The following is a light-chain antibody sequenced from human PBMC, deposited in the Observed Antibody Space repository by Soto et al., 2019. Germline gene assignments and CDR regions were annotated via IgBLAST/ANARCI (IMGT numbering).Light chain of an antibody. CDR3: QQSYNTPRT. CDR1: QSITTF. J-gene: IGKJ1*01. Sequence: DIPMTQSPSSLSASVGDSVTITCRASQSITTFLNWYQQKPGKAPKLLIYSASSLQSGVPARFSGSGSGTDFTLTISSLQPEDFATYYCQQSYNTPRTFGQGTRVEIK. CDR2: SAS. V-gene: IGKV1-39*01.